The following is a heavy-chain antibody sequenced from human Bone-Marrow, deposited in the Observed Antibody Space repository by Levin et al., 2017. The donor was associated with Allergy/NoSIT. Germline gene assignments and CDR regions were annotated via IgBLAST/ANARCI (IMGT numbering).Heavy chain of an antibody. J-gene: IGHJ4*02. CDR2: INRDGGDG. CDR3: ARNGAWSFAF. V-gene: IGHV3-7*02. Sequence: GGSLRLSCASSGFTFSGYWMAWVRQAPGKGLEWVANINRDGGDGYYVDSVKGRFTISRDNARTSLDLQMNSLRVEDTAVYYCARNGAWSFAFWGQGTLVTVSS. D-gene: IGHD2-8*01. CDR1: GFTFSGYW.